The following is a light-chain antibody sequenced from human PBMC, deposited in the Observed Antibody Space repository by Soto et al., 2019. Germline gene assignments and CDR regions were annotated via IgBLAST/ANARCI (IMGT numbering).Light chain of an antibody. J-gene: IGKJ1*01. CDR1: RGISSN. CDR3: HQYNNWPPWT. Sequence: EIVLTQSPATLSLSPGERATLSCSASRGISSNLAWYQQKPGQAPRLLIYDASNRATGIPARFSGSGSGTEFTLTISSLQSEDFAVYYCHQYNNWPPWTFGQGTKVDIK. V-gene: IGKV3-15*01. CDR2: DAS.